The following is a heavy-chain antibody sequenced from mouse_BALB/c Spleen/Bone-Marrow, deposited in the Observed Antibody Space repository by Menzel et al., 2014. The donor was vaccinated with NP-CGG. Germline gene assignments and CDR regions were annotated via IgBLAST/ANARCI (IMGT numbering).Heavy chain of an antibody. CDR2: INPSNGRT. Sequence: QAQLQQPGAELVKPGASVKLSCKASGYTFTSYWMHWVKQRPGQGLEWIGEINPSNGRTNYNEKFKSKATLTVDKSSSTAYMQLSSLTSEDSAVYYCASYYGNYAYWGLGTLVTV. CDR3: ASYYGNYAY. CDR1: GYTFTSYW. D-gene: IGHD2-1*01. V-gene: IGHV1S81*02. J-gene: IGHJ3*01.